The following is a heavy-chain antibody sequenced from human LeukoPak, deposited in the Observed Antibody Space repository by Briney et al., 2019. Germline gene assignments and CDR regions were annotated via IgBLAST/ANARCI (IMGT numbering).Heavy chain of an antibody. V-gene: IGHV5-51*01. CDR2: IYPGDSDT. CDR1: GYSFTSYW. D-gene: IGHD3-22*01. Sequence: GESLKISCKGSGYSFTSYWIGWVRQMPGKGLEWMGIIYPGDSDTRYSPSFQGQVTISADKSISTAYLQWSSLKASDTAMYYCARPGYYYDSSGYQGDAFDIWGQGTMVTVSS. J-gene: IGHJ3*02. CDR3: ARPGYYYDSSGYQGDAFDI.